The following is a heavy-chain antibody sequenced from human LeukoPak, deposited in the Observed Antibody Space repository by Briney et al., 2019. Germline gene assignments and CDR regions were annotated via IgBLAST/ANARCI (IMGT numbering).Heavy chain of an antibody. CDR3: AKVRDTSGSRFDY. J-gene: IGHJ4*02. Sequence: PGGSLRLSCAASGFTFSSYAMSWVRQAPGKGLEWVSAISGTGGNTYYANSVKGRFTISRDNSKNTLYLQMNGLRAEDTAVYYCAKVRDTSGSRFDYWGQGTLVTVSS. CDR2: ISGTGGNT. V-gene: IGHV3-23*01. CDR1: GFTFSSYA. D-gene: IGHD3-22*01.